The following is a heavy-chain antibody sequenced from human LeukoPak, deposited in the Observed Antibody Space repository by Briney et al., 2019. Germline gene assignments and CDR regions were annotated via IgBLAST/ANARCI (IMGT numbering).Heavy chain of an antibody. Sequence: PGGSLRLSCVVSGFTIANHGMHWVRQAAGKGLEWVAMISHDGGVEYYRDSVKGRFIISRDNSNDMLYLQMNSLRVEDAAVYYCAKDWGGSDWYNWFDPWGQGTLVTVSS. D-gene: IGHD6-19*01. CDR3: AKDWGGSDWYNWFDP. V-gene: IGHV3-30*18. CDR1: GFTIANHG. CDR2: ISHDGGVE. J-gene: IGHJ5*02.